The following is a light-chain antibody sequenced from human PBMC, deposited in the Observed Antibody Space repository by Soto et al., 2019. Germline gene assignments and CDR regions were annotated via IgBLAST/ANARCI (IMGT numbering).Light chain of an antibody. CDR1: QSISNH. V-gene: IGKV1-39*01. J-gene: IGKJ2*01. Sequence: DIQMTQSPSSLSASVEDRVIITCRASQSISNHLNWYQQKPGKAPKSLIYAASTLQSGTPSRFSGSGSGTDFTLTISSLQPDDFGTYYCLQSENAPHTFGQGTKVDIK. CDR2: AAS. CDR3: LQSENAPHT.